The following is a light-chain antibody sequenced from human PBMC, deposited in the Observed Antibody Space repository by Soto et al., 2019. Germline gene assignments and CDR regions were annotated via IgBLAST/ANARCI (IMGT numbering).Light chain of an antibody. J-gene: IGKJ1*01. Sequence: EIVMTQSPATLSVSPGERATLSCRASQSVSSNLAWYQQKPGQAPRLLIYGASTRATGIPARFSGSGSGTEFTLTISSLQSEDFAVYYCQKYNNWPPATCGQGTKVEIK. CDR3: QKYNNWPPAT. V-gene: IGKV3D-15*01. CDR1: QSVSSN. CDR2: GAS.